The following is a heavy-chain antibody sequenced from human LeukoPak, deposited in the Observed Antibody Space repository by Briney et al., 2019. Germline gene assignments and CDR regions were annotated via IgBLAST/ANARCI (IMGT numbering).Heavy chain of an antibody. V-gene: IGHV1-8*02. D-gene: IGHD6-19*01. CDR3: ARGTAVAGLDV. J-gene: IGHJ6*04. CDR1: GGTFSSYA. CDR2: MNPNSGNT. Sequence: ASVKVSCKASGGTFSSYAINWVRQATGQGLEWMGWMNPNSGNTGYAQKFQGRVTMTRNTSISTAYMELSSLRSEDTAVYYCARGTAVAGLDVWGKGTTVTVSS.